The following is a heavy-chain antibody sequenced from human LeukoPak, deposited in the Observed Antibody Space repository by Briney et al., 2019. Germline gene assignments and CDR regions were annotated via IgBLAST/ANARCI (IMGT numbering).Heavy chain of an antibody. Sequence: NPSQTLSLTCAISGDIVSSNSAAWNWVRQSPSRGLEWLVRTFHRSKWYNDYAVFVKSRITNNPDTSKNQFSLQLNSVTPEDTAVYYCTRETGLRYYDFWSGWDYWGQGTLVTVSS. D-gene: IGHD3-3*01. CDR1: GDIVSSNSAA. V-gene: IGHV6-1*01. CDR2: TFHRSKWYN. J-gene: IGHJ4*02. CDR3: TRETGLRYYDFWSGWDY.